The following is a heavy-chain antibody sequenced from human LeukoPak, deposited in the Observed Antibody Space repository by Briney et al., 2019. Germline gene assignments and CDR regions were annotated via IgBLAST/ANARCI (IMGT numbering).Heavy chain of an antibody. V-gene: IGHV3-9*01. CDR3: AKDMGDGYNTGSLDY. CDR2: ISWNSGSI. Sequence: GGSLRLSCAASGFTFSSYWIHWVRQAPGKGLEWVSGISWNSGSIGYADSVKGRFTISRDNAKNSLYLQMNSLRAEDTALYYCAKDMGDGYNTGSLDYWGQGTLVTVSS. D-gene: IGHD5-24*01. CDR1: GFTFSSYW. J-gene: IGHJ4*02.